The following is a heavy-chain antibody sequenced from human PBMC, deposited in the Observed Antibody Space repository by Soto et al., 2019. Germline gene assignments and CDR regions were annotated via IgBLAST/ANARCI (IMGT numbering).Heavy chain of an antibody. V-gene: IGHV4-39*07. CDR1: GGSSSSSGDF. Sequence: QLQLQESGPGLVKPSETLSLICTVSGGSSSSSGDFWGWIRQPPGKGLEWIGSIYFDGTTYHSPSLKSRVTISLDTPKNQFSLKVTSVTAADTAVYYCARRLPGYSAYVFSFDYWGQGALVTVSS. J-gene: IGHJ4*02. CDR2: IYFDGTT. CDR3: ARRLPGYSAYVFSFDY. D-gene: IGHD5-12*01.